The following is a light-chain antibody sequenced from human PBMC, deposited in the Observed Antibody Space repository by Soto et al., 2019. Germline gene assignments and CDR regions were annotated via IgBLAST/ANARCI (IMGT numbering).Light chain of an antibody. V-gene: IGKV3-20*01. J-gene: IGKJ1*01. CDR2: DAS. Sequence: EVVLTQSPGTLSLSPEEGATLSCRASQIVTGNFLAWYQQKPGQAPRLLMYDASTRATGIPDRFSGSGSGTDFTLIISRLEPEDFAVYYCQQYGDSLLTFGQGTKVEIK. CDR1: QIVTGNF. CDR3: QQYGDSLLT.